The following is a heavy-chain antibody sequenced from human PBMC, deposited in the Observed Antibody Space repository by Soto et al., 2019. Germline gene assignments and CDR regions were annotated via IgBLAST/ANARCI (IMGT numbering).Heavy chain of an antibody. CDR1: GDSITSTHW. D-gene: IGHD1-26*01. J-gene: IGHJ4*02. V-gene: IGHV4-4*02. CDR2: IYHSGSI. CDR3: TTSQMGEYFDN. Sequence: PSETLSLTCAVSGDSITSTHWWSWVRQPPGRGLELIGEIYHSGSINYSPSLKSRAVISADRSKNESSLSLNSVTAADTAVYYCTTSQMGEYFDNWGQGTLVTVSS.